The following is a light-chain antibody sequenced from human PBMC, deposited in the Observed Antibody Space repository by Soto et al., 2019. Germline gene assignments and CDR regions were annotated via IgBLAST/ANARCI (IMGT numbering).Light chain of an antibody. CDR2: EVS. J-gene: IGLJ1*01. CDR3: SSYAGSNNFGV. Sequence: SVRTQPPSATGCCGRSVTISCPGTSSDVGGYNYVSWYQQHPGKAPKLMIYEVSKRPSGVPDRFSGSKSGNTASLTVSGLQAEDEADYYCSSYAGSNNFGVFGTGTKVTVL. V-gene: IGLV2-8*01. CDR1: SSDVGGYNY.